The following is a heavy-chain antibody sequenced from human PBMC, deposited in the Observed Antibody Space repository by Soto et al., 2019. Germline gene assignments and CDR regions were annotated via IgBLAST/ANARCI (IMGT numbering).Heavy chain of an antibody. Sequence: QVQLQESGPGLVKPSQTLSLTCTVSGGSISSGGYYWSWIRQHPGKGLEWIGYIYYSGSTYYNPSLKSRVTISVDTSKNQFSLKLSSVTAADTAVYYCARATPYGVTAGWYFDLWGRGTLVTVSS. J-gene: IGHJ2*01. CDR1: GGSISSGGYY. CDR2: IYYSGST. V-gene: IGHV4-31*03. CDR3: ARATPYGVTAGWYFDL. D-gene: IGHD4-17*01.